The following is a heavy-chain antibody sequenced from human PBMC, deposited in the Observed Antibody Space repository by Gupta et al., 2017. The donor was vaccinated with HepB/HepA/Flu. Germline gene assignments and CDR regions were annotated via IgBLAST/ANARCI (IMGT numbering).Heavy chain of an antibody. CDR3: ARMGYCSGGSCYANFDY. D-gene: IGHD2-15*01. V-gene: IGHV1-8*03. Sequence: EWMGWMNSNSGNTGYAQKFQGRVTISRDTSISTAYMELRSLRSDDTAVYYCARMGYCSGGSCYANFDYWGQGTLVTVSS. CDR2: MNSNSGNT. J-gene: IGHJ4*02.